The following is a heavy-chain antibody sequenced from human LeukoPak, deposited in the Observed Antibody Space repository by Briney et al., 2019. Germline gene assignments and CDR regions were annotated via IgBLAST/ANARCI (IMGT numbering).Heavy chain of an antibody. CDR3: AKDQSLYDFDWFDP. CDR1: GFTFNNYA. J-gene: IGHJ5*02. D-gene: IGHD3-3*01. Sequence: SGGSLRLSCAASGFTFNNYAMNWVRQSPGKGLEWVSAISGGGGSTYYADSVRGRFTISRDNSKNTLYLQMNSLRDEDTAVYFCAKDQSLYDFDWFDPWGQGTLVAVSS. CDR2: ISGGGGST. V-gene: IGHV3-23*01.